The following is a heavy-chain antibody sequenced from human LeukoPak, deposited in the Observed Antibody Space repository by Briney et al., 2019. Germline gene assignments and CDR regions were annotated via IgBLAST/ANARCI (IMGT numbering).Heavy chain of an antibody. D-gene: IGHD4-23*01. CDR3: ARAPYGGNSEHDY. Sequence: ASVKVSCKASGYTFTVYYMHWVRQAPGQGLEWMGWINPNSGDTNYAQKFQGRVTMTRDTSISTAYMELSMLRSDATAVYYCARAPYGGNSEHDYWGQGTLVTVSS. CDR2: INPNSGDT. J-gene: IGHJ4*02. V-gene: IGHV1-2*02. CDR1: GYTFTVYY.